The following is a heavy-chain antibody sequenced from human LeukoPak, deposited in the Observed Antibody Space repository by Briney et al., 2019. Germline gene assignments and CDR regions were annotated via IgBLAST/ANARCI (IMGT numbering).Heavy chain of an antibody. Sequence: GASVKVSCKASGYTFTSSDINWVRQATGQGLEWMGWISAYNGNTNYAQKLQGRVTMTTDTSTSTAYMELRSLRSDDTAVYYCARDGNWNYGYYFDYWGQGTLVTVSS. V-gene: IGHV1-18*01. CDR3: ARDGNWNYGYYFDY. D-gene: IGHD1-7*01. CDR2: ISAYNGNT. CDR1: GYTFTSSD. J-gene: IGHJ4*02.